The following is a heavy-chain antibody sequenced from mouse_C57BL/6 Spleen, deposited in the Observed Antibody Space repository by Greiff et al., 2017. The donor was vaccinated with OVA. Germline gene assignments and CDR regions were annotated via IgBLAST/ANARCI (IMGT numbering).Heavy chain of an antibody. CDR2: IDPNSGGT. V-gene: IGHV1-72*01. J-gene: IGHJ1*03. CDR1: GYTFTSYW. Sequence: QVQLKESGAELVKPGASVKLSCKASGYTFTSYWMHWVKQRPGRGLEWIGRIDPNSGGTKYNEKFQSKATLTVDKPYSKAYMQISSLTSRDSAVYYCARLGNCYYWYFDVWGTGTTVTVSS. CDR3: ARLGNCYYWYFDV.